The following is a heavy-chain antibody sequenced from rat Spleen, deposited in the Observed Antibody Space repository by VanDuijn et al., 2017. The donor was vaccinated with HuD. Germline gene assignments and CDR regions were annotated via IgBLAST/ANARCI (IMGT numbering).Heavy chain of an antibody. Sequence: QVQLKESGPGLVQASQTLSLTCSVSGLSLTRYHVSWVRQPPGKSLMWMGTVWASGNTNFNSAVQSRLRISRDTSKSQVFLKMSSLKTEDTATYYCEGDRLTGGAWGQGVMVTVSS. V-gene: IGHV2-13*01. D-gene: IGHD5-1*01. CDR2: VWASGNT. CDR3: EGDRLTGGA. CDR1: GLSLTRYH. J-gene: IGHJ2*01.